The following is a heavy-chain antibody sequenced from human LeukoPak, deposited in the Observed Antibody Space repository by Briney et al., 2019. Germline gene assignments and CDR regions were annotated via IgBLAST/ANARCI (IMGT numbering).Heavy chain of an antibody. J-gene: IGHJ4*02. V-gene: IGHV3-21*04. CDR2: INSSSTYI. Sequence: GGSLRLSCAASGFTFSSYSMNWVRQAPGKGLEWVSSINSSSTYIYYADSLKGRFTISRDNAKNYLYLQMNSLRAEDTALYYCARDSYYYGSGSYYTTQTFDYWGQGTLVTVSS. CDR1: GFTFSSYS. D-gene: IGHD3-10*01. CDR3: ARDSYYYGSGSYYTTQTFDY.